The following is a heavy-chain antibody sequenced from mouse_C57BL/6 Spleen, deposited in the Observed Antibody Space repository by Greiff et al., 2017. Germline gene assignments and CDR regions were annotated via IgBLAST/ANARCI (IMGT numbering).Heavy chain of an antibody. CDR2: IYPGDGDT. J-gene: IGHJ2*01. D-gene: IGHD2-1*01. CDR1: GYAFSRSW. CDR3: ARAGGNGKLDC. V-gene: IGHV1-82*01. Sequence: VQLQQSGPELVKPGASVKISCKASGYAFSRSWMNWVKQRPGKGLEWIGRIYPGDGDTNYNGKFKGKATLTADKSSSTAYMQLSSLTSEDSAVYFCARAGGNGKLDCWGQGTTLTVSS.